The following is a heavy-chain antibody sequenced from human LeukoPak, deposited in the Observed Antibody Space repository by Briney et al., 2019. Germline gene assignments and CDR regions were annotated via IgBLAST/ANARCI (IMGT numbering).Heavy chain of an antibody. CDR2: FYYSGST. CDR3: VRDRVLGAFDI. D-gene: IGHD3-16*01. J-gene: IGHJ3*02. V-gene: IGHV4-59*01. Sequence: PSETLSLTCTVSGGSISSYSWTWLRQPPGKGLEWIGSFYYSGSTNYNPSLKSRVTISVDTSQNQCSLKLSSVTAADTAVYYCVRDRVLGAFDIWGQGTIVTVSS. CDR1: GGSISSYS.